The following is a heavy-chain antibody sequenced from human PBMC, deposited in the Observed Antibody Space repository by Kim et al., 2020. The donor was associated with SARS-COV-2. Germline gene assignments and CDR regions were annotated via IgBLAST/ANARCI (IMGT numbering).Heavy chain of an antibody. D-gene: IGHD1-20*01. V-gene: IGHV1-18*04. J-gene: IGHJ6*02. CDR1: GYTFTSYG. CDR2: ISAYNGNT. Sequence: ASVKVSCKASGYTFTSYGISWVRQAPGQGLEWMGWISAYNGNTNYAQKLQGRVTMTTDTSTSTAYMELRSLRSDDTAVYYCARDRNERDPLVNWNYHYYGRDVWGQGTTVTVSS. CDR3: ARDRNERDPLVNWNYHYYGRDV.